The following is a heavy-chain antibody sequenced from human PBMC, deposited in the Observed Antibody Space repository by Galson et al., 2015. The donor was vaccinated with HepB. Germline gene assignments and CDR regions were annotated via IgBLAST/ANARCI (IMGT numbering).Heavy chain of an antibody. V-gene: IGHV3-23*01. Sequence: SLRLSCAASGFTFSSYAMSWVRQAPGKGLEWVSAISGSGGRTYYADSVKGRFTISRDNSKNTLYLQMNSLRAEDTAVYYRAKDQYYDSSGYYGGYFDYWGQGTLVTVSS. CDR1: GFTFSSYA. J-gene: IGHJ4*02. CDR3: AKDQYYDSSGYYGGYFDY. CDR2: ISGSGGRT. D-gene: IGHD3-22*01.